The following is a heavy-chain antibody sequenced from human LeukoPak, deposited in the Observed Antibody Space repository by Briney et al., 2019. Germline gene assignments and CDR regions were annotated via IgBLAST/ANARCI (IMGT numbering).Heavy chain of an antibody. V-gene: IGHV3-33*01. D-gene: IGHD5-12*01. CDR1: GFTFSSYG. Sequence: GRSLRLSCGACGFTFSSYGMHGGRQARGKGLEWVAVIWCDGTNKYCADSVKGRFTIARDNSKNTLYLQMTSLRAEDTAVYNCARDTSGHDHWAYFDYWGQGPLVPVPS. CDR3: ARDTSGHDHWAYFDY. CDR2: IWCDGTNK. J-gene: IGHJ4*02.